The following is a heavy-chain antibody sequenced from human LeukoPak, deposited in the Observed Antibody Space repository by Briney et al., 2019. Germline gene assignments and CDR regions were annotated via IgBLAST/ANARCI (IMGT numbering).Heavy chain of an antibody. CDR3: ARLKSGSDY. V-gene: IGHV4-39*01. Sequence: SETLSLTCTVSGGSISSSSYYWGWIRQPPGKGLEWIGSIYYSGSTYYNPSLKSRVTISVDTSKNQFSLKLSSVTAADTAVYYCARLKSGSDYWGQGTLVTVSP. J-gene: IGHJ4*02. CDR1: GGSISSSSYY. D-gene: IGHD3-22*01. CDR2: IYYSGST.